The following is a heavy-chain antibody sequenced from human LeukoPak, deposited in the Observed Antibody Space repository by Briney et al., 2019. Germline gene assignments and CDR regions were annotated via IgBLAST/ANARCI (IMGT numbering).Heavy chain of an antibody. CDR2: IYSGGST. J-gene: IGHJ4*02. CDR1: GFTVSSNY. D-gene: IGHD1-26*01. Sequence: GGSLRLSCAASGFTVSSNYMSWVRQAPGKGLEWVSVIYSGGSTYCADSVKGRFTISRDNSKNTLYLQMNSLRAEDTAVYYCARVSGSYFDAFDYWGQGTLVTVSS. CDR3: ARVSGSYFDAFDY. V-gene: IGHV3-66*01.